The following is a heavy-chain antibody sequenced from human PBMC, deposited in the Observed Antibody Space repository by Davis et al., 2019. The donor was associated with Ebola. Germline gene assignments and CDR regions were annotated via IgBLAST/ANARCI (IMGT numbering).Heavy chain of an antibody. J-gene: IGHJ2*01. CDR3: ARGIGGDWTYWYFDL. D-gene: IGHD2-21*02. CDR2: IKQDGSEK. CDR1: GFTFSSYA. Sequence: GESLKISCAASGFTFSSYAMSWVRQAPGKGLEWVANIKQDGSEKYYVDSVKGRFTISRDNAKNSLYLQMNSLRAEDTAVYYCARGIGGDWTYWYFDLWGRGTLVTVSS. V-gene: IGHV3-7*03.